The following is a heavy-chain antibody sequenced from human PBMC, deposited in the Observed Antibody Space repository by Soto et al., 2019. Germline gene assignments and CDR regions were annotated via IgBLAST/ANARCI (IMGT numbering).Heavy chain of an antibody. CDR1: GGTFSSYT. J-gene: IGHJ4*02. Sequence: QVQLVQSGAEVKKPGSSVKVSCKASGGTFSSYTISWVRQAPGQGLEWMGRIIPILGIANYAQKFQGRVTSTADKSTSTADREVSRLRSEDTAVYYWAWGLHYDRIALDDHWGQGTLVTVSS. V-gene: IGHV1-69*02. D-gene: IGHD3-22*01. CDR2: IIPILGIA. CDR3: AWGLHYDRIALDDH.